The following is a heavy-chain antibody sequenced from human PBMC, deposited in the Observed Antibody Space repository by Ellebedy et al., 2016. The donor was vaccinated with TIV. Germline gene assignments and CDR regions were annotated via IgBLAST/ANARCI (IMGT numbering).Heavy chain of an antibody. CDR3: ARLPRGLVSSIDY. D-gene: IGHD5/OR15-5a*01. J-gene: IGHJ4*02. V-gene: IGHV5-10-1*01. CDR1: GYTFTNYW. CDR2: VDPSDSYT. Sequence: KVSCKGSGYTFTNYWISWVRQMPGKGLEWMGRVDPSDSYTTYSPSFQGHVTISTDKSISTADLQWSSLKASDTAMYYCARLPRGLVSSIDYWGQGTLVTVSS.